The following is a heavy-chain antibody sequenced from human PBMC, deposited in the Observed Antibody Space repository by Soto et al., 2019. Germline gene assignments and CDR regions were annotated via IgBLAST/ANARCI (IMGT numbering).Heavy chain of an antibody. D-gene: IGHD4-17*01. CDR2: INPSGGST. Sequence: GASVKVSCKASGYTFTSYYMHWVRQAPGQGLEWMGIINPSGGSTSYAQKFQGRVTMTRDTSTSTVYMELSSLRSEDTAVYYCARDRATVTPAHAFDIWGQGTMVTVSS. CDR1: GYTFTSYY. J-gene: IGHJ3*02. V-gene: IGHV1-46*01. CDR3: ARDRATVTPAHAFDI.